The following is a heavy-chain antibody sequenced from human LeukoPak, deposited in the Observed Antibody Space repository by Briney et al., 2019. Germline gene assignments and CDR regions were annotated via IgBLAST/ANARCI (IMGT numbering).Heavy chain of an antibody. CDR3: AKAEGITMIVVVITLFDY. Sequence: GGSLRLSCAASGFTFSSYAMSWVRQAPGKGLEWVSAISGSGGGTYYADSVKGRFTISRDNSKNTLYLQMNSLRAEDTAVYYCAKAEGITMIVVVITLFDYWGQGTLVTVSS. CDR2: ISGSGGGT. V-gene: IGHV3-23*01. CDR1: GFTFSSYA. D-gene: IGHD3-22*01. J-gene: IGHJ4*02.